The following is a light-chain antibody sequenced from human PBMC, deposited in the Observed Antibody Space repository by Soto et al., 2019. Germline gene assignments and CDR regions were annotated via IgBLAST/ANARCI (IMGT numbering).Light chain of an antibody. J-gene: IGKJ2*01. CDR2: GAS. Sequence: ELVLTQSPVTLSLSPGERATLSCRASEIVTSSYLAWYQQKPGQPPRLLIYGASDRAAGIPDRFSGSGSGTDFTLTISRLEPADFAVYYCQQYDTSLWAYTFDQGTKLEIK. CDR1: EIVTSSY. V-gene: IGKV3-20*01. CDR3: QQYDTSLWAYT.